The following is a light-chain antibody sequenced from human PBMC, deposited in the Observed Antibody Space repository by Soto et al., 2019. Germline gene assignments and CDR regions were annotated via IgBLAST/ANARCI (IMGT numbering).Light chain of an antibody. CDR3: QQTYSPLRT. CDR1: QLINGY. Sequence: DIQMTQSPSSLSASVGDRVTITCRASQLINGYLNWYQQKPGKAPRLLIYTASNLQSGVPSRFSGTRSGTDFTLIISDLQAEDFATYYCQQTYSPLRTFGQGTKV. CDR2: TAS. J-gene: IGKJ1*01. V-gene: IGKV1-39*01.